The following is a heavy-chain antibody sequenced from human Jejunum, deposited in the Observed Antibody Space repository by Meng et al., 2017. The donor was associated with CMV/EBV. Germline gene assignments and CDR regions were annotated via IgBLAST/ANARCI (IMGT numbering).Heavy chain of an antibody. CDR1: GFTVPVSA. J-gene: IGHJ4*02. CDR2: ISGSGASI. D-gene: IGHD3-22*01. V-gene: IGHV3-23*01. CDR3: AKVADSGYYYFFDD. Sequence: SGFTVPVSALTWVRQAPGKGLDWVSGISGSGASIYYADSVKGRFTISRDNSKNTLYLQMNSLRADDTALYYCAKVADSGYYYFFDDWGQGTLVTVSS.